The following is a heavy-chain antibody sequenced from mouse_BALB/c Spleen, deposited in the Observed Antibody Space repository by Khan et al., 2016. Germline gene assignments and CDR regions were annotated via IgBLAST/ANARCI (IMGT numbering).Heavy chain of an antibody. Sequence: QVQLQQSGAELMKPGASVKISCKASGYTFSRSWIEWIKERPGHGLEWIGEILPGTDSTNYNDKFKGKAAFTAESSSSTAYIQLNSLTSEDSAVYYCARGASWGQGTLVTVSA. CDR2: ILPGTDST. CDR1: GYTFSRSW. V-gene: IGHV1-9*01. CDR3: ARGAS. J-gene: IGHJ3*01.